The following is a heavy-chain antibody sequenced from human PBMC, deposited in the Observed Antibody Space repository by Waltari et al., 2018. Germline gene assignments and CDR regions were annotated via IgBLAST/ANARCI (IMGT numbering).Heavy chain of an antibody. CDR1: GFTFGDYW. CDR3: ARKGGRGYPYGPFYYDH. D-gene: IGHD5-18*01. V-gene: IGHV3-74*01. Sequence: EVQLVESGGGLVQPGGSLRLSCVASGFTFGDYWMHWVRQPPGKGLEWVSRINIDGGYISYTDSVKGRFTSSRDNAKNTLFLQLNSLRAEDTAVYYCARKGGRGYPYGPFYYDHWGQGTLVTVSP. J-gene: IGHJ4*02. CDR2: INIDGGYI.